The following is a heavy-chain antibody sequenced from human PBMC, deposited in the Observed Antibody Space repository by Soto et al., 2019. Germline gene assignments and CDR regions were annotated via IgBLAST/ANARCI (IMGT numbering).Heavy chain of an antibody. V-gene: IGHV3-23*01. CDR1: GFTFSSYA. CDR3: AKDPIVLMVYAHYPNDAFDI. D-gene: IGHD2-8*01. CDR2: ISGSGGST. J-gene: IGHJ3*02. Sequence: GGSLRLSCAASGFTFSSYAMSWVRQAPGKGLEWVSAISGSGGSTYYADSVKGRFTISRDNSKNTLYLQMNSLRAEDTAVYYCAKDPIVLMVYAHYPNDAFDIWGQGTMVTVSS.